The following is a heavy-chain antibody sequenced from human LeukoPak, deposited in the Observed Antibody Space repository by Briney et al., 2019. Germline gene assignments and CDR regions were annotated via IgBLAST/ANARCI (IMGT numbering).Heavy chain of an antibody. CDR1: GGXISSGNC. J-gene: IGHJ4*02. CDR2: IYHSGST. CDR3: AHYVYINTWSGGYFDN. Sequence: SETLSLTCTVSGGXISSGNCWSWVRQSPGKGLEWIGEIYHSGSTKYNPSLKSRVTISLDKSRNQFSLRLTSVTAADTATYYCAHYVYINTWSGGYFDNWGQGILVTVSS. V-gene: IGHV4-4*02. D-gene: IGHD6-13*01.